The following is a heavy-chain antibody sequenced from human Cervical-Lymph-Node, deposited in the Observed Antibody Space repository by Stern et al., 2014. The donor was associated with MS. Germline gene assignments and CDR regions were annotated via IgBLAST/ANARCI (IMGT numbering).Heavy chain of an antibody. CDR2: INAANGHT. D-gene: IGHD1-1*01. CDR3: AREKRGATGTLFDY. J-gene: IGHJ4*02. Sequence: VQLVQSGAEVEKPGASVKVSCKASRFTFTNYAIHWVRQAPGQRLELMGWINAANGHTKNSQNFQDRITITRDASAGTAYMELSSLRSEDTAVYYCAREKRGATGTLFDYWGQGTLVTVSS. V-gene: IGHV1-3*01. CDR1: RFTFTNYA.